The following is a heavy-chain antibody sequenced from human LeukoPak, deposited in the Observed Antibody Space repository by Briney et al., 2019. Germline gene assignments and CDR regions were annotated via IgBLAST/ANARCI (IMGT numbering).Heavy chain of an antibody. D-gene: IGHD6-13*01. CDR2: ISDDGSDK. CDR1: GITFDSYA. Sequence: TGGSLRLSCAASGITFDSYAMHWVRQAPGKGLEWVSFISDDGSDKHYADSVKGRFTISRDNSKNTMYLQMNSLRAEDTAVYYCTRDSGSWFPLWGQGTLVTVSS. V-gene: IGHV3-30*14. J-gene: IGHJ4*02. CDR3: TRDSGSWFPL.